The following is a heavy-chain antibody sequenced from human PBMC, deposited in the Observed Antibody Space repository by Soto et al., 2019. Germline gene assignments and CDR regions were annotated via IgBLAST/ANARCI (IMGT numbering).Heavy chain of an antibody. D-gene: IGHD6-19*01. CDR1: GGTFSSYA. CDR2: IIPIFGTA. Sequence: SVKVSCKASGGTFSSYAISWVRQAPGQGLEWMGGIIPIFGTANYAQKFQGRVTFTADESTSTAYMELSSLRFEDMAVYYCAREIAVAGKASDYWGQGTLVTVSS. V-gene: IGHV1-69*13. CDR3: AREIAVAGKASDY. J-gene: IGHJ4*02.